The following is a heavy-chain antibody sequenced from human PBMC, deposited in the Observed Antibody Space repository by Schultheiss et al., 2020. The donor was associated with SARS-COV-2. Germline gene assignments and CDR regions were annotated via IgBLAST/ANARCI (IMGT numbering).Heavy chain of an antibody. D-gene: IGHD2-2*01. CDR2: IKQDGSEK. Sequence: SCAASGFTFSSYWMSWVRQAPGKGLEWVANIKQDGSEKYYVDSVKGRFTISRDNAKNSLYLQMNSLRAEDTAVYYCARIPYCSSTSCYGYYYMDVWGKGTTVTVSS. J-gene: IGHJ6*03. CDR3: ARIPYCSSTSCYGYYYMDV. V-gene: IGHV3-7*01. CDR1: GFTFSSYW.